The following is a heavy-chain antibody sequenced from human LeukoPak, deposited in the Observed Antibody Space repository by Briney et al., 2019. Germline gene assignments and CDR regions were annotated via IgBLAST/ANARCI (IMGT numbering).Heavy chain of an antibody. J-gene: IGHJ6*02. CDR2: IRSNSRGI. CDR3: ARDGASIDDQYYGLDV. CDR1: GFTFSSYA. D-gene: IGHD1-1*01. Sequence: GGSLRLSCAASGFTFSSYAMSWVRQAPGKGLESASSIRSNSRGINYADSVKGRFTISRDNDKNTVFLEMNSLRAEDTAVYYCARDGASIDDQYYGLDVWGQGTTVTVSS. V-gene: IGHV3-21*06.